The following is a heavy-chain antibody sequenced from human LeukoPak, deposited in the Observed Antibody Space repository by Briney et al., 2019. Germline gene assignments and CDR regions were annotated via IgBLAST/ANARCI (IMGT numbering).Heavy chain of an antibody. CDR2: ISSSGGNT. V-gene: IGHV3-23*01. J-gene: IGHJ4*02. CDR1: RFTFSRNA. CDR3: AKRHDKSNSYCLPFFDY. Sequence: GGSLRLSCAGSRFTFSRNAMSWVRQAPGKGLEWVSAISSSGGNTYYADSVKGRFTVSRDNSKNTLYLEMSSLRAEDTALYYCAKRHDKSNSYCLPFFDYWGQGILVTVSS. D-gene: IGHD6-13*01.